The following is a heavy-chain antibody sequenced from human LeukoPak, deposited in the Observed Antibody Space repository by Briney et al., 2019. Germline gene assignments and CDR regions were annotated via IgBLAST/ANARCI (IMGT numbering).Heavy chain of an antibody. J-gene: IGHJ4*02. D-gene: IGHD3-10*01. Sequence: SETLSLTCTDSGGSISSYYWNWIRQPPGKGLEWIGYIYYSGSTNYNPSLKSRVTISVDTSKNQFSLRLSSVTAADTAVYYCAREVGGSGVKAIHWGQGTLVTVSS. CDR2: IYYSGST. CDR3: AREVGGSGVKAIH. CDR1: GGSISSYY. V-gene: IGHV4-59*01.